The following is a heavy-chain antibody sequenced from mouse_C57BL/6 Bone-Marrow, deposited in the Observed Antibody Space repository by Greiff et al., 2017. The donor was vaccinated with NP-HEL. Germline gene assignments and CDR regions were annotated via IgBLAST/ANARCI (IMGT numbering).Heavy chain of an antibody. CDR3: AQGDWDVWFAY. Sequence: VQLQQSGPGLVQPSQSLSITCTVSGFSLTSYGVHWVRQSPGKGLEWLGVIWRGGSTDYNEAFMSRLSITKDNSKCQVFFKMNSLQADDTAIYYCAQGDWDVWFAYWGQGTLVTVSA. CDR1: GFSLTSYG. V-gene: IGHV2-5*01. CDR2: IWRGGST. J-gene: IGHJ3*01. D-gene: IGHD4-1*01.